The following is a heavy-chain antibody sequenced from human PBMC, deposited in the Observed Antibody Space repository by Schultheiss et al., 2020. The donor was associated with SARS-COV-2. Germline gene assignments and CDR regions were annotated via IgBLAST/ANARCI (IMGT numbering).Heavy chain of an antibody. CDR2: INHNSRQM. J-gene: IGHJ4*02. CDR1: GFTFSSYA. CDR3: ARDLPPHDY. Sequence: GGSLRLSCAASGFTFSSYAMSWVRQAPGKGLEYISSINHNSRQMHYAEPAKGRFTISRDNAKNSLYLQMNSLRPEDTAIYYCARDLPPHDYWGQGTLVTVSS. V-gene: IGHV3-21*01.